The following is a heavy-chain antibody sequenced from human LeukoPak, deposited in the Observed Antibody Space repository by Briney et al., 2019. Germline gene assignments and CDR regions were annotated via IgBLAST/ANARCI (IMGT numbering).Heavy chain of an antibody. CDR2: IYYSGTT. V-gene: IGHV4-39*07. CDR1: GGSISSSSYY. Sequence: SETLSLTCTVSGGSISSSSYYWGWIRQPPGKGLEWIGSIYYSGTTFYNPSLKSRVSISGDTSKNQFSLKLSSVTAADTAVYYCARAMSIAARLQTIFDYWGQGTLVTVSS. J-gene: IGHJ4*02. D-gene: IGHD6-6*01. CDR3: ARAMSIAARLQTIFDY.